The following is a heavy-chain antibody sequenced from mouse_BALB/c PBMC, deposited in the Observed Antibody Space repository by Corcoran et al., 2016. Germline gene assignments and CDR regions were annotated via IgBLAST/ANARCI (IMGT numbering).Heavy chain of an antibody. J-gene: IGHJ1*01. CDR2: IDPANGNT. CDR3: ARWDGYSDV. Sequence: EDQLQQSGAELVKPGASVKLSCTASGFNITDTYMHRVKQRPEQGLEWIGRIDPANGNTKYDPKFQGKATITSDTSSNTAYLQLSSLTSEDTAVYYCARWDGYSDVWGAGTTVTVSS. D-gene: IGHD4-1*01. CDR1: GFNITDTY. V-gene: IGHV14-3*02.